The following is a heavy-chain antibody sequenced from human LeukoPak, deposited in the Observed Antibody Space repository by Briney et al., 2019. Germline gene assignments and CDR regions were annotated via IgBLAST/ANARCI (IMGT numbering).Heavy chain of an antibody. D-gene: IGHD6-19*01. CDR3: AKYGPVAGISGFAY. CDR2: IKSKTDGETT. V-gene: IGHV3-15*01. CDR1: GFTFNNAW. Sequence: AGGSLRLSCAASGFTFNNAWMSWVRQAPGKGLEWVGRIKSKTDGETTDYAAPVKGRFTLSRDDSKDTVYLQLSSLRTEDTAVYYCAKYGPVAGISGFAYWGQGTLVTVSS. J-gene: IGHJ4*02.